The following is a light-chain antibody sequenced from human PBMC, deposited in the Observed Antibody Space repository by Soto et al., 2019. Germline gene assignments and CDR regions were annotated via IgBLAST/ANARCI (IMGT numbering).Light chain of an antibody. CDR1: QSVSSY. CDR3: QQRSNWPPYT. J-gene: IGKJ2*01. Sequence: EIVLTQSPATLSLSPGERATLSCRASQSVSSYLGWYQQQPGQAPRLLIYDASNRATGIPARFSGSGSGTDFTLTISSLEPEDFAVYYCQQRSNWPPYTFGQGTKLEIK. CDR2: DAS. V-gene: IGKV3-11*01.